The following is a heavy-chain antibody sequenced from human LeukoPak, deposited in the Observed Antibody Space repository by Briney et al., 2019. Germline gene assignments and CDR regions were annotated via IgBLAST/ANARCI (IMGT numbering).Heavy chain of an antibody. V-gene: IGHV1-2*06. CDR1: GYTFTGYY. J-gene: IGHJ5*02. CDR3: ARAYYYGSGSYSRFDP. D-gene: IGHD3-10*01. Sequence: ASVKVSCKASGYTFTGYYMLWVRQAPGQGLEWMGRINPNSGGTNYAQKFQGRVTMTRDTFISTAYMELSRLRSDDTAVYYCARAYYYGSGSYSRFDPWGQGTLVTVSS. CDR2: INPNSGGT.